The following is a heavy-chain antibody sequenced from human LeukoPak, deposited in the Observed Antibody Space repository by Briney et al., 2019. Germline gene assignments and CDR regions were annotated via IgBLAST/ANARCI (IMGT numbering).Heavy chain of an antibody. V-gene: IGHV3-23*01. J-gene: IGHJ4*02. D-gene: IGHD5-12*01. CDR3: AKGEYSGYDYFDY. CDR1: GFTFSNYA. Sequence: PGGSLRLSCAASGFTFSNYAMNWVRQAPGKGLEWVSAISASGGSRFYTDSVKGRFTISRDNSKNTLFLQMNSLRAEDTAVYYCAKGEYSGYDYFDYWGQGTLVTVSS. CDR2: ISASGGSR.